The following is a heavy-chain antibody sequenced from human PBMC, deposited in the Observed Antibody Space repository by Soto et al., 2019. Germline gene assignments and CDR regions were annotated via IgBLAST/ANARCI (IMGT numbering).Heavy chain of an antibody. V-gene: IGHV4-31*03. D-gene: IGHD6-19*01. CDR2: IYFTGST. CDR3: ARGAVAGVRSWYDP. Sequence: SETLSLTCTVSGDSISSIGYYCSWIRQHPGKGLDWFGHIYFTGSTYYNPSLKSRVIISGDTSKNQFSLKLISVTAADTAVYYCARGAVAGVRSWYDPWGPGTLVTVSS. CDR1: GDSISSIGYY. J-gene: IGHJ5*02.